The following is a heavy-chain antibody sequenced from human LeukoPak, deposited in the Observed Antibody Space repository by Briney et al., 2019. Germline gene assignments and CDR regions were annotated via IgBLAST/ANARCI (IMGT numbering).Heavy chain of an antibody. CDR3: AKRGVVIRVILVGFHKEAYYFDS. J-gene: IGHJ4*02. Sequence: GGSLRLSCAVSGITLSNYGMSWVRQAPGKGLEWVSGISGSGGNTYYADSVKGRFTISRDNSKNTLYLQMNSLRAEDTAVYFCAKRGVVIRVILVGFHKEAYYFDSWAREPWSPSPQ. CDR2: ISGSGGNT. CDR1: GITLSNYG. V-gene: IGHV3-23*01. D-gene: IGHD3-22*01.